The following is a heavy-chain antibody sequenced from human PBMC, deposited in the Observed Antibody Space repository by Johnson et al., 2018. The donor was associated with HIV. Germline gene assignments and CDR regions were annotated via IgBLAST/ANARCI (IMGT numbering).Heavy chain of an antibody. Sequence: VQLVESGGGVVQPGSSLRLSCAASGFIFEDYGMSWVRQAPGQGLEWVSDINWNGGSTGYADSVKGRFTISRDNAKNSLYLQMNSLRAEDTAVYYCARRGLLTVPYAFDIWGQGTMVTVSS. CDR1: GFIFEDYG. V-gene: IGHV3-20*04. CDR2: INWNGGST. J-gene: IGHJ3*02. CDR3: ARRGLLTVPYAFDI. D-gene: IGHD2-21*01.